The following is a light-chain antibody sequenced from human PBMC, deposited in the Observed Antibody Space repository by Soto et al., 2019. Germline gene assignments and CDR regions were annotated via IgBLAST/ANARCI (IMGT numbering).Light chain of an antibody. CDR1: QSLLHSNGYIY. CDR2: LGF. J-gene: IGKJ3*01. V-gene: IGKV2-28*01. CDR3: MQALQTPPFT. Sequence: DIVMTQSPLSLPVTPGEPASISCRSSQSLLHSNGYIYLDWYLQKPGQSPQLLIYLGFNRASGVPDRFSGSGSGTDFTLKISRVEAEDVGVYYCMQALQTPPFTFGPGTKVDIK.